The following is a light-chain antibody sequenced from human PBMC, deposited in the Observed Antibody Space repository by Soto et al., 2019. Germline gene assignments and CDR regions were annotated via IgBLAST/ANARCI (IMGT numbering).Light chain of an antibody. CDR1: QAINND. CDR3: QQLNSYPLT. Sequence: DIQMTQSPSSLSASVGDRVTITCQASQAINNDLLWYQQKPGQPPKLLIYGASILETGVPSRFSGSGSGKHFTFTISSLQPEDFATYYCQQLNSYPLTFGGGTTVEIK. CDR2: GAS. V-gene: IGKV1-33*01. J-gene: IGKJ4*01.